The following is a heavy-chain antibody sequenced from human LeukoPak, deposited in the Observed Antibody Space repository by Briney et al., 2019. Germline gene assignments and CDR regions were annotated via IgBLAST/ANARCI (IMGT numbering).Heavy chain of an antibody. CDR2: INHSGST. D-gene: IGHD2-2*01. V-gene: IGHV4-34*01. J-gene: IGHJ3*02. CDR1: GGSFSGYY. CDR3: ASLWPYQLSAFDI. Sequence: SETLSLTCAVYGGSFSGYYWSWIRQPPGKGLEWIGEINHSGSTNYNPSLKSRVTISVDTSKNQFSLRLSSVTAADTAVYYCASLWPYQLSAFDIWGQGTMVNVSS.